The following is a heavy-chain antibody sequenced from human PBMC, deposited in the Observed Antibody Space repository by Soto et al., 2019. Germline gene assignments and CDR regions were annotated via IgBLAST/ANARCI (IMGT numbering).Heavy chain of an antibody. V-gene: IGHV3-15*07. CDR3: AKELWSGPMDV. Sequence: PGGSLILSCAASGFPFSNAWMNGVRQAPGKGLEWVGRIKTTAEGGTTDYAAPVKGRFTMSRDDSKNTLYLQMNSLRAEDTAVYYCAKELWSGPMDVWGQGTTVTVSS. CDR1: GFPFSNAW. CDR2: IKTTAEGGTT. J-gene: IGHJ6*02. D-gene: IGHD3-3*01.